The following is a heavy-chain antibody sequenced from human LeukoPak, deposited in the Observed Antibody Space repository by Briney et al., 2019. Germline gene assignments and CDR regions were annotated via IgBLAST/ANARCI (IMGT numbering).Heavy chain of an antibody. CDR1: GFTFSSYW. Sequence: GGSLRLSCAASGFTFSSYWMHWVRQAPGKGLVWVSRISSDGSTTTYADSVEGRFTISRDSAKSTLYLQMNSLRAEDTALYYCARWTVAGPRWFDPWGQGTLVTVSP. CDR3: ARWTVAGPRWFDP. D-gene: IGHD6-19*01. V-gene: IGHV3-74*01. CDR2: ISSDGSTT. J-gene: IGHJ5*02.